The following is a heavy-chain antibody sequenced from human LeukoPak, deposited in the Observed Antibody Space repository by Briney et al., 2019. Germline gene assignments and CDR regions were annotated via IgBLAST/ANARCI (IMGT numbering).Heavy chain of an antibody. CDR1: GFTFSSYG. D-gene: IGHD3-16*01. V-gene: IGHV3-30*02. Sequence: PGGSLRLSCAASGFTFSSYGMHWVRQAPGKGLEWVAFIRYDGSNKYYADSVKGRFTISRDNSKNTLYLQMNSLRAEDTAVYYCARDLNPYISRHGGNDAFDIWGQGTMVTVSS. J-gene: IGHJ3*02. CDR2: IRYDGSNK. CDR3: ARDLNPYISRHGGNDAFDI.